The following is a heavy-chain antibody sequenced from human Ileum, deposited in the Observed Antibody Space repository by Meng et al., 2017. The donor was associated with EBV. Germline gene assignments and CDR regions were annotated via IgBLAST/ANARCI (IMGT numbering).Heavy chain of an antibody. CDR3: AREMSTITFFDY. V-gene: IGHV3-11*01. CDR1: GFTCSDYY. J-gene: IGHJ4*02. Sequence: QVQLVESGGGLVKPGGSLRLSCGASGFTCSDYYMAWVRQAPGKGLEWVSYISSRSSTIYYADSVKGRFTISRDNAHNSLYLQMNSLRAEDTAVYYCAREMSTITFFDYWGQGTLVTVSS. D-gene: IGHD5-24*01. CDR2: ISSRSSTI.